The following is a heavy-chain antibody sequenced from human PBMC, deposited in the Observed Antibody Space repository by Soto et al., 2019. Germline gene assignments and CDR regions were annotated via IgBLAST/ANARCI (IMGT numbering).Heavy chain of an antibody. CDR3: ARERHLNSPSDAFDL. CDR2: INANTGDT. D-gene: IGHD1-7*01. CDR1: GYTFIGHY. J-gene: IGHJ3*01. Sequence: ASVKVSCKASGYTFIGHYMHWVRQAPGEGLEWMGKINANTGDTNYKQKFRGRVTMTRDTSINTAYMELTRLTSDDTAVYYCARERHLNSPSDAFDLWGQGTMVTVSS. V-gene: IGHV1-2*02.